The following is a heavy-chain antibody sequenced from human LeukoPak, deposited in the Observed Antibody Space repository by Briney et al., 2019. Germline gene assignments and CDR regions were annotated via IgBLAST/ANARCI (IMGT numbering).Heavy chain of an antibody. D-gene: IGHD5-12*01. V-gene: IGHV3-30*03. CDR1: GFTFSSYG. CDR3: ASKGAYSGFDPYDF. J-gene: IGHJ4*02. Sequence: PGGSLRLSCAASGFTFSSYGMHWVRQAPGKGLEWVAVISYDGSNKYYADSVKGRFTISRDNSKNTLYLQMNSLKVEDSAVYYCASKGAYSGFDPYDFWGQGTLVTVSS. CDR2: ISYDGSNK.